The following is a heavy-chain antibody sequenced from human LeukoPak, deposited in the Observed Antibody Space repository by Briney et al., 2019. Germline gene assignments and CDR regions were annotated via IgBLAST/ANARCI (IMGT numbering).Heavy chain of an antibody. Sequence: GASVKVSCKASGYTFTSYGISWVRQAPGQGLEWMGWISAYNGNTNYAQKLQGRVTMTTDTSTSTAYMELRSLRSDDTAVYYCARDPSIVGAPLTHDYWGQGTLVTVSS. CDR1: GYTFTSYG. J-gene: IGHJ4*02. CDR2: ISAYNGNT. V-gene: IGHV1-18*01. CDR3: ARDPSIVGAPLTHDY. D-gene: IGHD1-26*01.